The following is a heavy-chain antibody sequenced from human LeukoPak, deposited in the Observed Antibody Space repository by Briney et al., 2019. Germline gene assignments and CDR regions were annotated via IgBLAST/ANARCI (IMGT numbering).Heavy chain of an antibody. CDR2: ISGSGGST. V-gene: IGHV3-23*01. Sequence: GGSLRLSCAASGFTFSSYAMSWVRQAPGKGLEWVSAISGSGGSTYYADSVKGRFTISRDNSRNTMYLQMNSLRVEDAAVYYCAKAPVTSCRGAFCYPFDSWGQGTLVTVSS. D-gene: IGHD2-15*01. CDR3: AKAPVTSCRGAFCYPFDS. J-gene: IGHJ4*02. CDR1: GFTFSSYA.